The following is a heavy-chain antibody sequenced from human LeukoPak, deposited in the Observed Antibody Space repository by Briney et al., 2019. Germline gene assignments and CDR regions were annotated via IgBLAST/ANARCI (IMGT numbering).Heavy chain of an antibody. CDR3: AGVVPTTKWAVDC. Sequence: PSETLSPTCTVSGGSINSYYWNWIRQPPGKGLEWIAYIYTGEGTKSNSNPSLKSRVTISVDTSKNQFSLKLSSVTAADTAVYYCAGVVPTTKWAVDCWGQGTLVTVSS. J-gene: IGHJ4*02. D-gene: IGHD2-2*01. V-gene: IGHV4-4*09. CDR1: GGSINSYY. CDR2: IYTGEGTKS.